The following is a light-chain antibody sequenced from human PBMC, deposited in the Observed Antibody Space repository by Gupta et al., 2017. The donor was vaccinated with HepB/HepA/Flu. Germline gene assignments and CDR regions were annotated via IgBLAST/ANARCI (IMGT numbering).Light chain of an antibody. CDR1: SSNIGGNY. J-gene: IGLJ2*01. CDR2: RTN. Sequence: QSVLTQPPSASGTPGQRITISCSGGSSNIGGNYVYWYQQFPGKAPKFLIYRTNERPSGVLDRFSGSKSGTSASLAISGLRSEDEADYYCAAWDDSLNVVLFGGGTKVTVV. V-gene: IGLV1-47*01. CDR3: AAWDDSLNVVL.